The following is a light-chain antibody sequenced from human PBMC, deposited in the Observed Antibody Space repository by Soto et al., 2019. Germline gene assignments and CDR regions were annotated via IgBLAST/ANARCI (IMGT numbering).Light chain of an antibody. Sequence: DIQMTQSPSSLSASVGDRVTITCRASQSISNYLNWYQQKPGKAPRLLIYAASSLQGGVPSRFGGSGSVTDFTLTISSLQPEDFESYYCQQFYSTPYTFGQGTKLEIK. CDR1: QSISNY. CDR2: AAS. CDR3: QQFYSTPYT. V-gene: IGKV1-39*01. J-gene: IGKJ2*01.